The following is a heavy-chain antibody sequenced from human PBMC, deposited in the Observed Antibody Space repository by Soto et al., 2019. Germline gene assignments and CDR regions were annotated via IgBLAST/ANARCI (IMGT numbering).Heavy chain of an antibody. J-gene: IGHJ6*04. CDR2: IKTDGSEQ. CDR3: VREIASRL. CDR1: GYTFSDYY. D-gene: IGHD6-13*01. Sequence: GGSLRLSCAASGYTFSDYYLSWIRQAPGKGLEWVANIKTDGSEQSYVDSVKGRFTISRDNARNSLYLQMNNLRAEDTAVYYCVREIASRLWGKGTTVTVSS. V-gene: IGHV3-7*01.